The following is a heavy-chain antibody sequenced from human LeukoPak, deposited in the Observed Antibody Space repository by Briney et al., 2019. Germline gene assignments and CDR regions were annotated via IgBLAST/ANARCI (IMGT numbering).Heavy chain of an antibody. CDR3: ARTDYDFWSGYGFDP. J-gene: IGHJ5*02. Sequence: PSETLSLTCTVYGGSISSYYWSWIRQPPGKGLEWIGYIYYSGSTNYNPSLKSRVTISVDTSKNQFSLKLSSVTAADTAVYYCARTDYDFWSGYGFDPWGQGTLVTVSS. D-gene: IGHD3-3*01. CDR1: GGSISSYY. V-gene: IGHV4-59*01. CDR2: IYYSGST.